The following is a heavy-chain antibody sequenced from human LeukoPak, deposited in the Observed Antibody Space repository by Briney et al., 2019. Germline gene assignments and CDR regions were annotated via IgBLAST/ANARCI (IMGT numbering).Heavy chain of an antibody. J-gene: IGHJ3*02. CDR1: GYSFTSYW. CDR3: ARQGTGGYCSSTSCFDAFDI. CDR2: IYPGDSDT. Sequence: GESLKISCKGSGYSFTSYWIGWVRQMPGKGLEWMGIIYPGDSDTRYSPSFQGQVTISADKSISTAYLQWSSLKASDTAMYYCARQGTGGYCSSTSCFDAFDIWGQGTMVTVSS. D-gene: IGHD2-2*01. V-gene: IGHV5-51*01.